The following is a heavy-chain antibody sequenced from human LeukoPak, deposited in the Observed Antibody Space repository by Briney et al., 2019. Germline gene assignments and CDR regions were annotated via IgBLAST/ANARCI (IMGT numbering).Heavy chain of an antibody. J-gene: IGHJ4*02. CDR3: ARGPPLDY. Sequence: GGSLRLSCAASGFTFSSYSLNWVRQAPGKGLEWVSAISSSSTYIYYADSVKGRFTISRDNAKNSLYMQMNSLRAEDTAVYYCARGPPLDYWGQGTLVTVSS. CDR2: ISSSSTYI. V-gene: IGHV3-21*01. CDR1: GFTFSSYS.